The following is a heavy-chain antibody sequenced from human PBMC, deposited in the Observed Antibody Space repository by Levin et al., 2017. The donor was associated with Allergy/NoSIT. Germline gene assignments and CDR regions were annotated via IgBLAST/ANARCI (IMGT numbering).Heavy chain of an antibody. CDR1: GFTFSSYS. CDR2: ISSSSSYI. Sequence: GGSLRLSCAASGFTFSSYSMNWVRQAPGKGLEWVSSISSSSSYIYYADSVKGRFTISRDNSKNSLYLQMNSLRAEDTAVYYCARGGEGYDYIRGEGTRYFDYWGQGTLVTVSA. D-gene: IGHD3-16*01. J-gene: IGHJ4*02. CDR3: ARGGEGYDYIRGEGTRYFDY. V-gene: IGHV3-21*01.